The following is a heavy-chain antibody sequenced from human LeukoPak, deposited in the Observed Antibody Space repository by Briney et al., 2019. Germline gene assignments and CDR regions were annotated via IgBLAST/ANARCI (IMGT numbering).Heavy chain of an antibody. V-gene: IGHV4-59*11. D-gene: IGHD3-16*01. CDR1: GGSISSHY. Sequence: SSETLSLTCTVSGGSISSHYWSWIRQPPGKGLEWIGYIYYSGSTNYNPSLKSRVTISVDTSKNQFSLKLSSVTAADTAVYYCARSPLGDYYYYYMDAWGKGTTVTVSS. J-gene: IGHJ6*03. CDR3: ARSPLGDYYYYYMDA. CDR2: IYYSGST.